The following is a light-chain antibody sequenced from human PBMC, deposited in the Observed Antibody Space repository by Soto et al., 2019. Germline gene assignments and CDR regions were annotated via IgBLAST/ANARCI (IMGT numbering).Light chain of an antibody. V-gene: IGKV3-15*01. CDR2: SAS. CDR1: QSISTE. CDR3: QQGHNWPLT. J-gene: IGKJ2*01. Sequence: EIVMTQSPATLSVSPGERATLSCRPSQSISTELAWYQQKPGQPPRLLIYSASTRATGVPARFTGSGSGSEFTLTISGLQSADFAVYYCQQGHNWPLTFGQGTRLEI.